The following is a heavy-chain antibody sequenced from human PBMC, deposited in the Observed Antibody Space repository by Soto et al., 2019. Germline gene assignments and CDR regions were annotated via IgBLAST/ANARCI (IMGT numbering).Heavy chain of an antibody. V-gene: IGHV3-33*01. Sequence: QVQVVESGGGVVQPWRSLRLSCTASGFTFSGHAMHWVRQPPGKGLEWVAQIWYDGSNKYYADSVKGRFTISIDNPKNTLYVQMDSLRVEDTAVYYCARDGQSLAPYALDVWGQGTSVTVSS. CDR3: ARDGQSLAPYALDV. CDR2: IWYDGSNK. D-gene: IGHD6-19*01. J-gene: IGHJ6*02. CDR1: GFTFSGHA.